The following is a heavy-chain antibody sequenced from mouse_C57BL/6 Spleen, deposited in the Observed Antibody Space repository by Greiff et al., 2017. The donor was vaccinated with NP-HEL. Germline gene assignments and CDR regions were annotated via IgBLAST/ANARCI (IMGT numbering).Heavy chain of an antibody. CDR1: GFTFTAYY. Sequence: EVKLVESGGGLVQPGGSLSLSCAASGFTFTAYYMSWVRQPPGKALEWLGFIRNKANGYTTEYSASVKGRFTISRDNSQSILYLQMNARRGEGSATYYCAGYDWVYWYFDVWGTGATVTVSS. D-gene: IGHD4-1*01. CDR2: IRNKANGYTT. V-gene: IGHV7-3*01. CDR3: AGYDWVYWYFDV. J-gene: IGHJ1*03.